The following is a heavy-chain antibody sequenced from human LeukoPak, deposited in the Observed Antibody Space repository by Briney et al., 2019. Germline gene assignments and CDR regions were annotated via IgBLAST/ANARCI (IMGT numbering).Heavy chain of an antibody. CDR2: IYYSGST. D-gene: IGHD5-24*01. Sequence: PSETLSLTCAVYGGSFSGYYWSWIRQPPGKGLEWIGYIYYSGSTNYNPSLKSRVTISVDTSKNQFSLKLSSVTAADTAVYYCARPAVEMATIGAFDIWGQGTMVTVSS. CDR1: GGSFSGYY. CDR3: ARPAVEMATIGAFDI. V-gene: IGHV4-59*08. J-gene: IGHJ3*02.